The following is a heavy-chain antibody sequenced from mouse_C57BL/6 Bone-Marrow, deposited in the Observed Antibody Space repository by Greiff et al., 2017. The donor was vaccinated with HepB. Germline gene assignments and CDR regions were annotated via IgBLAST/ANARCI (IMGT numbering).Heavy chain of an antibody. CDR1: GYTFTSYW. J-gene: IGHJ1*03. CDR2: IDPSDSET. D-gene: IGHD1-1*01. V-gene: IGHV1-52*01. CDR3: ARGDGIYYYGSSWEWYFDV. Sequence: QVQLQPGAELVRPGSSVKLSCKASGYTFTSYWMHWVKQRPIQGLEWIGNIDPSDSETHYNQKFKDKATLTVDKSSSTAYMQLSSLTSEDSAVYYCARGDGIYYYGSSWEWYFDVWGTGTTVTVSS.